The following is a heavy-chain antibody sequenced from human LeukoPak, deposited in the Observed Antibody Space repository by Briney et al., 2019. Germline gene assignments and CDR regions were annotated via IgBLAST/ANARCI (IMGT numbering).Heavy chain of an antibody. CDR2: NSGSGDST. V-gene: IGHV3-23*01. CDR3: AKPCRSGLSPFDAFDI. Sequence: GGSLRLSCAASGFDFSNYAMSWVRQAPGKGLEWVSANSGSGDSTYYADSVKGRFTISRDNSKNTLYLQMNSLRAEDTAVYYCAKPCRSGLSPFDAFDIWGQGTMVTVSS. D-gene: IGHD6-19*01. J-gene: IGHJ3*02. CDR1: GFDFSNYA.